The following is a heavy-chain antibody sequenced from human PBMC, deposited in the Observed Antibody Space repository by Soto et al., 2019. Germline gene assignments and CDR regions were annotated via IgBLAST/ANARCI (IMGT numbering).Heavy chain of an antibody. Sequence: PGESLKISFTGFGYTFTPFWISWVRQMPEKGLEWLGSIDPRDSYVNYSPSFQGHVTISLDKSISPAYLQWGSLKASHTAMYYCARLFCSTTTCDSWFDPWGQGTLVTVSS. CDR3: ARLFCSTTTCDSWFDP. CDR1: GYTFTPFW. CDR2: IDPRDSYV. V-gene: IGHV5-10-1*01. D-gene: IGHD2-2*01. J-gene: IGHJ5*02.